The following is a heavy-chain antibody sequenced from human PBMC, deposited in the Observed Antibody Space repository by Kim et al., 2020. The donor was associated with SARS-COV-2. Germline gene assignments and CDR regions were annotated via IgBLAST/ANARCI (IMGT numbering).Heavy chain of an antibody. Sequence: GTTDYADSVKGQFTISRDNARNTWYLHMSSLRGEDTAVYYCARRPSRFLDYWGQGTLVTVSS. D-gene: IGHD3-3*01. V-gene: IGHV3-23*01. J-gene: IGHJ4*02. CDR3: ARRPSRFLDY. CDR2: GTT.